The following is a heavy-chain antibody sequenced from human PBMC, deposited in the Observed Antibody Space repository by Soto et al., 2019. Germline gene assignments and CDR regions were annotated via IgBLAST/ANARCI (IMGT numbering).Heavy chain of an antibody. D-gene: IGHD1-26*01. CDR3: GRVLSGSYFDDSDF. J-gene: IGHJ4*02. CDR2: ISAFNGNT. V-gene: IGHV1-18*01. Sequence: QIQLVQSGAEVKKPGASVTVSCKASGYNFDKYGIMWVRQVRGQGLEWMGWISAFNGNTNQAPKFQGRLTMTTDIPTNTAHMELRSLPSDDTAVYYCGRVLSGSYFDDSDFWGQGTLVTVSS. CDR1: GYNFDKYG.